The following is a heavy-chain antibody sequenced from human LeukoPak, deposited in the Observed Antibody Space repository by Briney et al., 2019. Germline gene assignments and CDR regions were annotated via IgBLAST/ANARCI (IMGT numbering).Heavy chain of an antibody. D-gene: IGHD6-13*01. J-gene: IGHJ4*02. CDR2: ISSSGRTI. CDR1: GFTFSSYE. CDR3: ARDPPGIAAPVSGG. V-gene: IGHV3-48*03. Sequence: GGSLRLSCGASGFTFSSYEMNWVRQAPGKGLEWVSYISSSGRTIYYADSVKGRFTISRDNSKNTLYLQMTNVRVEDTAVYYCARDPPGIAAPVSGGWGQGTLVTVSS.